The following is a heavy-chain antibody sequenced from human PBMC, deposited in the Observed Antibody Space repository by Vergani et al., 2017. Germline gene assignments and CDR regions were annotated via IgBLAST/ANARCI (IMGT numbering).Heavy chain of an antibody. CDR2: INPNSGGT. V-gene: IGHV1-2*02. Sequence: QVQLVQSGAEVKKPGASVKVSCKASGYTFTSYGISWVRQAPGQGLEWMGWINPNSGGTNYAQKFQGRVTMTRDTSISTAYMELSRLRSDDTAVYYCARVRFVGSGRYYFDYWGQGTLVTVSS. J-gene: IGHJ4*02. CDR1: GYTFTSYG. CDR3: ARVRFVGSGRYYFDY. D-gene: IGHD6-19*01.